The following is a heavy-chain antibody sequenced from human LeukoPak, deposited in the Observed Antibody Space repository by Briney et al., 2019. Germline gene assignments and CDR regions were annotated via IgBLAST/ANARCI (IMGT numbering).Heavy chain of an antibody. D-gene: IGHD5-24*01. CDR1: GFTFSGYW. CDR3: ARGMATGVDAFDM. V-gene: IGHV3-74*01. Sequence: GGSLRLSCAASGFTFSGYWMHWVRQAPGKGLVWVSRIKGDGSSTSYADSVKGRITISRDNANNTLYLQMNSLRGEDTAVYYCARGMATGVDAFDMWGQGTMVTVFS. CDR2: IKGDGSST. J-gene: IGHJ3*02.